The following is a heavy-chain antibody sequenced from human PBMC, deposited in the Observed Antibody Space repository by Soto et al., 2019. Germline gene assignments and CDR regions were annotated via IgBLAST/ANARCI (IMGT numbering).Heavy chain of an antibody. V-gene: IGHV3-23*01. J-gene: IGHJ4*02. Sequence: PGGSLRLCCAASGFSFSSYAMSWVRQAPGKGLEWVSVVSGSGRSTYYADSVKGRFTISRDNSKNMLYLQMNSLRAEDTAVYYCAKALLGYCSGGSCYSHPDFWGQGTLVTVSS. CDR2: VSGSGRST. CDR3: AKALLGYCSGGSCYSHPDF. D-gene: IGHD2-15*01. CDR1: GFSFSSYA.